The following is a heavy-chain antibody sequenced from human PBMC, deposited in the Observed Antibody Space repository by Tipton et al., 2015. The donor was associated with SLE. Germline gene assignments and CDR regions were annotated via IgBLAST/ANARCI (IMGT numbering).Heavy chain of an antibody. J-gene: IGHJ4*02. CDR2: IYTSGST. D-gene: IGHD1-26*01. Sequence: TLSLTCTVSGGSISSSSYYWGWIRQPAGKGLEWIGRIYTSGSTNYNPSLKSRVTMSVDTSQNQFSLQVTSVTAADTAVYYCAREAGSSRYFDYWGQGTLVTVSS. V-gene: IGHV4-61*02. CDR3: AREAGSSRYFDY. CDR1: GGSISSSSYY.